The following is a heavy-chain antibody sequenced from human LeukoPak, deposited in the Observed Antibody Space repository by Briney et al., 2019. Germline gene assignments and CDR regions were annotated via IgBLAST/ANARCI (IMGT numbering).Heavy chain of an antibody. Sequence: GESLQISCKGSGYSFTSYWIGWVRQVPGKGLEWMGIIYVGDSDTRYSPSFQGQVTISADKSISTAYLQWNSLKASDTAMYYCARKQFYGSGSSIDYWGQGTLVTVSS. D-gene: IGHD3-10*01. CDR3: ARKQFYGSGSSIDY. CDR2: IYVGDSDT. CDR1: GYSFTSYW. J-gene: IGHJ4*02. V-gene: IGHV5-51*01.